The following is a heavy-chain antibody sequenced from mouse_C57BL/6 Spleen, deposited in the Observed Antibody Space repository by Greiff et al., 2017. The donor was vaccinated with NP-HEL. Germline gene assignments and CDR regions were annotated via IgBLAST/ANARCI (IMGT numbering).Heavy chain of an antibody. Sequence: EVKLMESGGGLVQPKGSLKLSCAASGFSFNTYAMNWVRQAPGKGLEWVARIRSKSNNYATYYADSVKDRFTISRDDSESMLYLQMNNLQTEDSAMYYCVRSYYYGSRYSKDYWGQGTSVTVSS. CDR3: VRSYYYGSRYSKDY. V-gene: IGHV10-1*01. CDR1: GFSFNTYA. D-gene: IGHD1-1*01. J-gene: IGHJ4*01. CDR2: IRSKSNNYAT.